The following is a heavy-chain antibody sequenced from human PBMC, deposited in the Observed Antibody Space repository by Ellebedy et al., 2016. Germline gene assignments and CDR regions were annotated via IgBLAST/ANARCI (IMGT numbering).Heavy chain of an antibody. CDR1: GFTFSTYA. V-gene: IGHV3-23*01. J-gene: IGHJ4*02. CDR3: ARDLGGFLGFDS. CDR2: YSGRGDYT. Sequence: GESLKISCAASGFTFSTYAMSWVRQAPGKGLEWVSGYSGRGDYTYYADSVRGRFTISRDNSKNTVYLQMNSLRAEDTATYYCARDLGGFLGFDSWGQGTVVTVSS. D-gene: IGHD3-16*02.